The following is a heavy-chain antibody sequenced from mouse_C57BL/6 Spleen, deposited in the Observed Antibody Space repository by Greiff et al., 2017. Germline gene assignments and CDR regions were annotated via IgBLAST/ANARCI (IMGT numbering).Heavy chain of an antibody. CDR2: IYPGSGNT. CDR1: GYTFTDYY. CDR3: ARDGNYYGSSELAY. Sequence: VQLQQSGAELVRPGASVKLSCKASGYTFTDYYINWVKQRPGQGLEWIARIYPGSGNTYYNEKFKGKATLTAEKSSSTAYMQLSSLTSEDSAVYFCARDGNYYGSSELAYWGQGTLVTVSA. V-gene: IGHV1-76*01. J-gene: IGHJ3*01. D-gene: IGHD1-1*01.